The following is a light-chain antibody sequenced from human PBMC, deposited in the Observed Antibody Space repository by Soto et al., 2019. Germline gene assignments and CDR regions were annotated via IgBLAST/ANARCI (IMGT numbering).Light chain of an antibody. J-gene: IGKJ3*01. V-gene: IGKV1-27*01. CDR2: AAS. CDR1: QDISNY. CDR3: QKYTSAPFT. Sequence: DIQMTQSPSSLSASVGDRVTITCRASQDISNYLAWYQQNPGEIPKLLIYAASTLQSGVQSRFSGSGSGTDFTLTISSLQPEDVATYYCQKYTSAPFTFGPGTKVCIK.